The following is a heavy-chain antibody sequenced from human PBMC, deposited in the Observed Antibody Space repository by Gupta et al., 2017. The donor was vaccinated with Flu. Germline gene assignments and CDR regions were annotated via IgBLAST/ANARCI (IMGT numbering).Heavy chain of an antibody. Sequence: QVQLVESGGGVVQPGRSRRLSCAAAGFTLSSSGMHWVRQAPGQGLEWVAIIWHDVTNKYYAESVKGRFTISRDNSKNMLYLQMNSLRAEDTAVYYCAREGYSSSWYWFGPWGQGTLGTVSS. CDR1: GFTLSSSG. CDR2: IWHDVTNK. V-gene: IGHV3-33*01. CDR3: AREGYSSSWYWFGP. D-gene: IGHD6-13*01. J-gene: IGHJ5*02.